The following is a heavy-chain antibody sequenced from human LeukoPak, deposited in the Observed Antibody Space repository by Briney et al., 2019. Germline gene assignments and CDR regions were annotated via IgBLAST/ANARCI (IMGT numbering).Heavy chain of an antibody. J-gene: IGHJ4*02. Sequence: GGSLRLSCAASGFTFSSYSMNWVRQAPGKGLEWVAFIRNDGNDKYYADSVKGRFTISRDNSKNTLYLQINSLRREDTALYYCEAVAGVFDYWGQGTLVTVSS. CDR2: IRNDGNDK. V-gene: IGHV3-30*02. CDR3: EAVAGVFDY. D-gene: IGHD6-19*01. CDR1: GFTFSSYS.